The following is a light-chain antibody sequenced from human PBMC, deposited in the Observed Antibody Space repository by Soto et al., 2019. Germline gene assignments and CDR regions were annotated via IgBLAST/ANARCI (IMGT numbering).Light chain of an antibody. V-gene: IGKV2-28*01. CDR2: LGS. CDR3: IQTLQAPYS. Sequence: DIVMTQSPLSLPVTPGEPASISCRSSQSLRHHNGYYYLDWYLQKPGQSPQVLIYLGSNRASGVTDRVSGSGSGKVFTLKISRVEAEDVGVYYCIQTLQAPYSFGQGTKLEIK. J-gene: IGKJ2*01. CDR1: QSLRHHNGYYY.